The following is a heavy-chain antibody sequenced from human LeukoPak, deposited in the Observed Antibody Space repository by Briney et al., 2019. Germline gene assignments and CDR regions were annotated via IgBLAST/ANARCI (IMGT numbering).Heavy chain of an antibody. J-gene: IGHJ5*02. CDR1: GYTFTGYY. Sequence: ASVKVSCKASGYTFTGYYMHWVRQAPGQGLEWMGWINPNSGGTNYAQKFQGRVTMTRDTSISTAYMELSRLRPDDTAVYYCARPLIAAAGWNWFDPWGQGTLVTVSS. V-gene: IGHV1-2*02. D-gene: IGHD6-13*01. CDR2: INPNSGGT. CDR3: ARPLIAAAGWNWFDP.